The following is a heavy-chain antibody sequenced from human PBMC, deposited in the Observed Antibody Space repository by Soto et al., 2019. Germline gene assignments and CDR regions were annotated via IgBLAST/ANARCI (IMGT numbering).Heavy chain of an antibody. CDR1: GGSISSSNW. J-gene: IGHJ4*02. CDR3: ARRWGEGRVDY. V-gene: IGHV4-4*02. Sequence: QVQLQESGPGLVKPSGTLSLTCAVSGGSISSSNWWRWVRQPPGKGLELIGEIYHSGSTNYNPSLKRRVTISVDKSRNQVSLKLSSVTASDTAVYYCARRWGEGRVDYWGKGTLVTVSS. D-gene: IGHD3-10*01. CDR2: IYHSGST.